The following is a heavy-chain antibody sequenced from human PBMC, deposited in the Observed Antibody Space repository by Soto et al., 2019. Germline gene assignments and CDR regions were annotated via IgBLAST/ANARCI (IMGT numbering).Heavy chain of an antibody. V-gene: IGHV1-18*01. J-gene: IGHJ5*02. CDR2: ISVYNGNT. CDR3: AREGGSPFDP. CDR1: GYTFTNHG. D-gene: IGHD1-26*01. Sequence: ASVKVSCKASGYTFTNHGISWVRQAPGQGLEWMGWISVYNGNTNYAQKFQGRVTMTTDTSTSTAYMELRSLRSEDTAVYYCAREGGSPFDPWGQGTLVTVSS.